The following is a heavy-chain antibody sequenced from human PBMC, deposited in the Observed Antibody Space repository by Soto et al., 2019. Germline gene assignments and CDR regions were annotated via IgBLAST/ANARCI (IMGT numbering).Heavy chain of an antibody. CDR3: ARRSRWYYYGTASYYNLWLDP. Sequence: SETLSLTCTVSGDSISNTAYYWGWIRQPPGKGLEWIGDIYHSGSTYYNPSLKSRVTISVDTSKDQFSLKLRSVTAADTAVYYCARRSRWYYYGTASYYNLWLDPWGQGTLVTVSS. CDR2: IYHSGST. CDR1: GDSISNTAYY. J-gene: IGHJ5*02. V-gene: IGHV4-39*01. D-gene: IGHD3-10*01.